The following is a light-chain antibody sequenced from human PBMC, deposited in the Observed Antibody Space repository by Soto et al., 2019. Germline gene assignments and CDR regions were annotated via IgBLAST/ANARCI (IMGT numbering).Light chain of an antibody. Sequence: EIVLTQSPGTLSLSLGERGTLSCRASQRFGSSNLAWYQQKPGQAPRLLIYGASNRATGIPDRFSGSGSGTDFTLTVSRLEPEDFAVYYCQQYGSSGTFGQGTKVEIK. CDR2: GAS. V-gene: IGKV3-20*01. CDR3: QQYGSSGT. J-gene: IGKJ1*01. CDR1: QRFGSSN.